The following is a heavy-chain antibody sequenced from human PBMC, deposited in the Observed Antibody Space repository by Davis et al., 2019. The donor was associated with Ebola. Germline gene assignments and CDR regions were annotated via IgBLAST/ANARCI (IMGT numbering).Heavy chain of an antibody. CDR2: IIPILGIA. D-gene: IGHD6-13*01. CDR1: GGTFSSYA. CDR3: ARGPPEQQLVMGYYYYYMDV. Sequence: SVKVSCKASGGTFSSYAISWVRQAPGQGLEWMGGIIPILGIANYAQKFQGRVTITADKSTSTAYMELSSLRSEDTAVYYCARGPPEQQLVMGYYYYYMDVWGKGTTVTVS. V-gene: IGHV1-69*10. J-gene: IGHJ6*03.